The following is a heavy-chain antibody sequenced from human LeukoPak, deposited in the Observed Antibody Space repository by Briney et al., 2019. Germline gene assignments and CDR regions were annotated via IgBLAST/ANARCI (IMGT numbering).Heavy chain of an antibody. CDR2: ISYDGSNK. V-gene: IGHV3-30*18. CDR3: AKGADYYGSGSYYPNFDY. Sequence: PGGSLRLSCAASGFXFSSYGIHWVRQAPGKGLEWVAVISYDGSNKYYADSVKGRFTISRDNSKNTLYLQMNSLRAEDTAVYYCAKGADYYGSGSYYPNFDYWGQGTLVTVSS. J-gene: IGHJ4*02. CDR1: GFXFSSYG. D-gene: IGHD3-10*01.